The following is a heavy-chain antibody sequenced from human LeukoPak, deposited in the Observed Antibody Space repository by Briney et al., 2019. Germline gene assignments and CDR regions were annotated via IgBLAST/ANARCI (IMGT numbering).Heavy chain of an antibody. J-gene: IGHJ6*02. CDR1: GGSFSGYY. D-gene: IGHD3-3*01. Sequence: SETLSLTCAVYGGSFSGYYWSWIRQPLGKGLEWIGEINHSGSTNYNPSLKSRVTISVDTSKNQFSLKLSSVTAADTAVYYCARGGAIFGYYYYGMDVWGQGTTVTVSS. CDR2: INHSGST. V-gene: IGHV4-34*01. CDR3: ARGGAIFGYYYYGMDV.